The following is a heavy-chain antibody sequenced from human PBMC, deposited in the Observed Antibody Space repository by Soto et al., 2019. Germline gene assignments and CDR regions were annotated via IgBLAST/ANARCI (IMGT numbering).Heavy chain of an antibody. D-gene: IGHD3-3*01. CDR2: ISYDGSNK. J-gene: IGHJ3*01. Sequence: PGGSLRLSCAASGFTFSSYAMHWVRQAPGKGLEWVAVISYDGSNKYYADSVKGRFTISRDSAKNSLHLQMNSLRAEDTAVYYCARSGVLPNAFDLWGQGTMVTVSS. CDR1: GFTFSSYA. CDR3: ARSGVLPNAFDL. V-gene: IGHV3-30-3*01.